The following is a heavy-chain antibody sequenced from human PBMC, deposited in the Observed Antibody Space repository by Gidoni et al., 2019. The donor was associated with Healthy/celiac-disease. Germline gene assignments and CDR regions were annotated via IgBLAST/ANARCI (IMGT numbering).Heavy chain of an antibody. V-gene: IGHV4-61*02. CDR2: SYTSGST. J-gene: IGHJ6*02. CDR1: GGSISSGSYY. D-gene: IGHD3-22*01. Sequence: QVQLQESGPGLVKPSQTLSLTCTVSGGSISSGSYYWRWIRQPAGKGLEWIGRSYTSGSTNYNPSLKSRVTISVDTSKNQFSLKLSSVTAADTAVYYCATSVMINYYYYGMDVWGQGTTVTVSS. CDR3: ATSVMINYYYYGMDV.